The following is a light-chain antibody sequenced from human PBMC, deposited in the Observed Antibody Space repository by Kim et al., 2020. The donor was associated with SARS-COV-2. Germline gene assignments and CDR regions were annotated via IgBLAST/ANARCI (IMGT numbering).Light chain of an antibody. Sequence: GKPLTISCTRSSGSIASNYVQWYQQRPGSAPTTVIYEDNQRPSGVPDRFSGSIDSSSNSASLTISGLKTEDEADYYCQSYDSSNQVFGGGTKLTVL. J-gene: IGLJ3*02. CDR1: SGSIASNY. V-gene: IGLV6-57*03. CDR3: QSYDSSNQV. CDR2: EDN.